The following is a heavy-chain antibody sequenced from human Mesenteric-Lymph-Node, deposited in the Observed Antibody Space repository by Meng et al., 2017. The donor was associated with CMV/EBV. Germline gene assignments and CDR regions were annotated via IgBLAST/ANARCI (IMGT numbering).Heavy chain of an antibody. CDR1: GGSISSYY. CDR2: IYYSGST. J-gene: IGHJ5*02. CDR3: AKWGSSGYYMGYNWFDP. Sequence: SETLSLTCTVSGGSISSYYWGWIRQPPGKGLEWIGSIYYSGSTYYNPSLKSRVTISVDTSKNQFSLKLSSVTAADTAVYYCAKWGSSGYYMGYNWFDPWGQGTLVTVSS. V-gene: IGHV4-39*07. D-gene: IGHD3-22*01.